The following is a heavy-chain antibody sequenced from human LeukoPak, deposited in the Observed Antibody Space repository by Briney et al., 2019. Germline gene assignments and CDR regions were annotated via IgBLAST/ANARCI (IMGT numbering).Heavy chain of an antibody. J-gene: IGHJ4*02. Sequence: PGGSLRLSCAASGFTFSSYGMHWVRQAPGKGLEWVAVIWYDGSNKYYADSVKGRFTISRDNSKNTLYLQINSLRAEDTAVYYCARDRQGYYFDYWGQGTLVTVSS. CDR2: IWYDGSNK. CDR3: ARDRQGYYFDY. V-gene: IGHV3-33*01. CDR1: GFTFSSYG.